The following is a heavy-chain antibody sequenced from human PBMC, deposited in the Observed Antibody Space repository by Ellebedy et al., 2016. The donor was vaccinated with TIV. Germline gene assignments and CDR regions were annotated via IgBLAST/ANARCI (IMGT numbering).Heavy chain of an antibody. D-gene: IGHD3-10*01. CDR1: GFTFRSHG. Sequence: GESLKISXVASGFTFRSHGIYWVRQAPGKGLEWVAVISSDGSNKYYADCVKGRFTISRDNSKNTLYLQMNSLRTDDMAVYYCARGGSSGSSDYWGQGTLVTVSS. V-gene: IGHV3-30*03. J-gene: IGHJ4*02. CDR2: ISSDGSNK. CDR3: ARGGSSGSSDY.